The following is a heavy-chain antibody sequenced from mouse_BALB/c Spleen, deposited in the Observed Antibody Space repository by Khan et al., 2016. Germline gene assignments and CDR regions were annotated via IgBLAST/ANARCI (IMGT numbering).Heavy chain of an antibody. CDR2: INTETGEP. V-gene: IGHV9-2-1*01. J-gene: IGHJ2*01. Sequence: QFQLVQSGPELKKPGETVKISCKASGYTFTDYSMHWVKQAPGKGLKWMGWINTETGEPTYADDFKGRFAFSLETSASTAYLQINNLKNEDTATYFCARSEEWLLRNYWGQGTTLTVSS. CDR3: ARSEEWLLRNY. CDR1: GYTFTDYS. D-gene: IGHD2-3*01.